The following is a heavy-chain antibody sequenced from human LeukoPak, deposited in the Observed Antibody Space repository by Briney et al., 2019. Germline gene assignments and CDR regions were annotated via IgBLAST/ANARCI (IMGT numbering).Heavy chain of an antibody. D-gene: IGHD1-26*01. CDR2: MNPNSGNT. Sequence: GASVKVSCKASGYTFTSYDINWVRQATGQGLEWMGWMNPNSGNTGYAQKFQERVTITRDMSTSTAYMELSSLRSEDTAVYYCAADQSYWTQTYYYYYMDVWGKGTTVTVSS. V-gene: IGHV1-8*01. CDR1: GYTFTSYD. CDR3: AADQSYWTQTYYYYYMDV. J-gene: IGHJ6*03.